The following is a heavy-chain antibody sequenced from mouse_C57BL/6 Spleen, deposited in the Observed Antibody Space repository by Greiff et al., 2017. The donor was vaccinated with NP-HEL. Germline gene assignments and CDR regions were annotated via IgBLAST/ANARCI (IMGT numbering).Heavy chain of an antibody. Sequence: VKLQESGPELVKPGASVKLSCKASGYTFTSYDINWVKQRPGRGLEWIGWIYPRDGSTKYNEKFKGKATLTVDKSSSTSYMELHSLTSEDSAVYFCARGCYGSSTYYFDYWGQGTTLTVSS. CDR3: ARGCYGSSTYYFDY. CDR2: IYPRDGST. CDR1: GYTFTSYD. D-gene: IGHD1-1*01. V-gene: IGHV1-85*01. J-gene: IGHJ2*01.